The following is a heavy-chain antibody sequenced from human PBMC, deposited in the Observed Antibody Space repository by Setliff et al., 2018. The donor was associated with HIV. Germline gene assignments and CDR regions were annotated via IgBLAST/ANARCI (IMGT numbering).Heavy chain of an antibody. V-gene: IGHV4-38-2*01. CDR3: ATVDGTRYLDY. CDR1: GYSIRSGYY. D-gene: IGHD1-1*01. CDR2: MFLTGTS. Sequence: SETLSLTCAVSGYSIRSGYYWGWIRQSPGKGLEWIGTMFLTGTSYYNPSLTSRVTISQDTSKNQFSLELTSVTAADTAVYYCATVDGTRYLDYWGQGKLVTVSS. J-gene: IGHJ4*02.